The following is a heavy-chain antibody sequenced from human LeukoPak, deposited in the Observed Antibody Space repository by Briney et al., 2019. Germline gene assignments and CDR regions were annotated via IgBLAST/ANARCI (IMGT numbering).Heavy chain of an antibody. Sequence: SETLSLTCTVSGYSIISGYYWGWIRQPPGKGLEWIGSIYHSGITYYNPSLESRVSISIDTSKSQFSLSLSSVTAADTAVYYCARDPGSQVHSDTYYFDDYWGQGTLVTVSS. CDR2: IYHSGIT. CDR1: GYSIISGYY. J-gene: IGHJ4*02. CDR3: ARDPGSQVHSDTYYFDDY. V-gene: IGHV4-38-2*02. D-gene: IGHD1-26*01.